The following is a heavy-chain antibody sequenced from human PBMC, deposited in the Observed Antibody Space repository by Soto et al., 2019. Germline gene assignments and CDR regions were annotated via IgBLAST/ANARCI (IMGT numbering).Heavy chain of an antibody. CDR3: ARAHYGDYGYGMDV. CDR1: GGSISSGGYS. J-gene: IGHJ6*02. CDR2: IYHSGYT. D-gene: IGHD4-17*01. V-gene: IGHV4-30-2*01. Sequence: SETLSLTCAVSGGSISSGGYSWSWIRQPPGKGLEWIGYIYHSGYTYYNPSLKSRVTVSVGRSRNQFSLKLSSVTAADTAVYYCARAHYGDYGYGMDVWGQGTTVTVS.